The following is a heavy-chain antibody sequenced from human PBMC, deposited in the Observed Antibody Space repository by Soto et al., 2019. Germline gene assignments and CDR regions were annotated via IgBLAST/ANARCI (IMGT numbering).Heavy chain of an antibody. CDR1: GFTFSSYA. J-gene: IGHJ4*02. Sequence: EVQLLESGGGLVQPGGSLRLSCAASGFTFSSYAMSWVRQAPGKGLEWVSAISGSGGSTYYADSVKGRFTISRDNAKNPLYLQLNSLRAEDTAVYYCATEHADLYQLLPWGNWGQGTLVAVSS. V-gene: IGHV3-23*01. CDR2: ISGSGGST. D-gene: IGHD2-2*01. CDR3: ATEHADLYQLLPWGN.